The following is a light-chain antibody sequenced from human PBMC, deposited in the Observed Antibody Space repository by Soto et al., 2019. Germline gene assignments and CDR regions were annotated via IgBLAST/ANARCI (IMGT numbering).Light chain of an antibody. J-gene: IGKJ4*01. CDR3: QQYGSSPLT. CDR2: DAS. Sequence: ETVLTQSPGTLSLSPGERASLSCRASQSISGRYLAWYQQKPGQAPRLLIYDASSRATGIPDRFSGSGSGTAFILTLSRLEPEDFAVYYCQQYGSSPLTFGGGTKVEIK. V-gene: IGKV3-20*01. CDR1: QSISGRY.